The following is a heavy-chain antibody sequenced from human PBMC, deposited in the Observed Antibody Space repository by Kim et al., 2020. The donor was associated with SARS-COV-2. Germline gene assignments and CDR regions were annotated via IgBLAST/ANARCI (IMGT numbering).Heavy chain of an antibody. J-gene: IGHJ4*02. CDR3: ARDGTAPGIYFDY. Sequence: GGSLRLSCAASGFTFSSHWMSWVRRAPGQGLEWVANINQDGSEKYYVDSVKGRFTISRDNAENSLFLQLISLRAEDTAVYYCARDGTAPGIYFDYWGQGTLVTVSS. D-gene: IGHD6-13*01. CDR2: INQDGSEK. CDR1: GFTFSSHW. V-gene: IGHV3-7*01.